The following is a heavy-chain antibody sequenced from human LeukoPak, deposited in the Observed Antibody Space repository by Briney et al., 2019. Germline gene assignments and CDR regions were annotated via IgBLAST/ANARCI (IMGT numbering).Heavy chain of an antibody. CDR3: ARGVDSSSWPVWFDP. CDR1: GGSISSYY. CDR2: IYYSGST. D-gene: IGHD6-13*01. V-gene: IGHV4-59*01. Sequence: PSETLSLTCTVSGGSISSYYWSWIRQPPGKGLEWIGYIYYSGSTNYNPSLKSRVTISVDTSKNQFSLKLSSVTAADTAVYYCARGVDSSSWPVWFDPWGQGTLVTVSS. J-gene: IGHJ5*02.